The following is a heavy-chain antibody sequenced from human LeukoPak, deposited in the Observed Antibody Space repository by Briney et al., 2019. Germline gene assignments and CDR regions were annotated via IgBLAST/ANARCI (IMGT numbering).Heavy chain of an antibody. CDR3: AREGPRGGGNWAHDAFDM. V-gene: IGHV4-59*11. D-gene: IGHD1-1*01. Sequence: ASETLSLTCTVSGGSINSHYWSWIRQPPGKGLEWIGYIYYTGSTYYNPSLKSRVTISVDTSKNQLSLKLSSVTAADTAVYYCAREGPRGGGNWAHDAFDMWGQGTMVTVSS. CDR1: GGSINSHY. J-gene: IGHJ3*02. CDR2: IYYTGST.